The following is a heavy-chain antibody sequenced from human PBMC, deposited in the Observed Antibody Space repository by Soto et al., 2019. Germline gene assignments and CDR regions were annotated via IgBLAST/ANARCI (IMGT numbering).Heavy chain of an antibody. CDR3: ARAHCISTSCYVYYYYGMDV. V-gene: IGHV1-18*01. Sequence: QVQLVRSGAEVKKPGASVKVSCKASGYTFTSYGISWVRQAPGQGLEWMGWISAYNGNTNYAQKLQGRVTMTTDTSTSTAYMELRSLRSDDTAVYYCARAHCISTSCYVYYYYGMDVWGQGTTVTVSS. J-gene: IGHJ6*02. CDR2: ISAYNGNT. CDR1: GYTFTSYG. D-gene: IGHD2-2*01.